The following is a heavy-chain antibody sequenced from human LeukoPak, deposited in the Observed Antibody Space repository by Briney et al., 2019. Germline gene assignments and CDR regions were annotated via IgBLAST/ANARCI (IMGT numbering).Heavy chain of an antibody. CDR2: MNPNSGNT. Sequence: ASVKVSCKASGYTFTSYDINWVRQATGQGLEWMGWMNPNSGNTGYAQKFQGRVTMTRNASISTAYMELSSLRSEDTAVYYCARRSYGGFYYYYGMDVWGQGTTVTVSS. D-gene: IGHD5-18*01. CDR1: GYTFTSYD. J-gene: IGHJ6*02. V-gene: IGHV1-8*01. CDR3: ARRSYGGFYYYYGMDV.